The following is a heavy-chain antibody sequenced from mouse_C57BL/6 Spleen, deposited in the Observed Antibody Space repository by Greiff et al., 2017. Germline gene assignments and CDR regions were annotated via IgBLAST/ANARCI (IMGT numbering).Heavy chain of an antibody. D-gene: IGHD1-1*01. CDR2: ISDGGSYT. J-gene: IGHJ2*01. Sequence: EVKVEESGGGLVKPGGSLKLSCAASGFTFSSYAMSWVRQTPEKRLEWVATISDGGSYTYYPDNVKGRFTISRDNAKNNLYLQMSHLKSEDTAMYYCARDYCGSSPGNYFDYWGQGTTLTVSS. CDR1: GFTFSSYA. V-gene: IGHV5-4*01. CDR3: ARDYCGSSPGNYFDY.